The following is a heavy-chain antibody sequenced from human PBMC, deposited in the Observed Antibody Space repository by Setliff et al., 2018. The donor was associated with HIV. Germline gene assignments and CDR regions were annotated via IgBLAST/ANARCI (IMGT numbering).Heavy chain of an antibody. CDR1: GGPLNSRNW. J-gene: IGHJ5*02. CDR3: ARDHVFGSRTGFDP. D-gene: IGHD3-10*01. Sequence: LSLTCAVSGGPLNSRNWWSWVRQPPGKGLEWIGEVFHSGSANSNASLRSRVMISVDTSKNQSSLKLSAVTAADTAVYYCARDHVFGSRTGFDPWGPGILVTVSS. V-gene: IGHV4-4*02. CDR2: VFHSGSA.